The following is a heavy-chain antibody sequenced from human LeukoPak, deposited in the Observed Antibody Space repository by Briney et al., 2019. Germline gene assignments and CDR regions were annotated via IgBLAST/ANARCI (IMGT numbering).Heavy chain of an antibody. Sequence: PSETLSLTCTVSGGYIGSYYWSWIRQPAGKGLELIGRIYTSENTDYNPSLKSRVTMSVDMSTSQFSLRLTSVTAADTAVYYCAREGDYGDYSKSFYYMDVWGKGTTVTVSS. V-gene: IGHV4-4*07. CDR2: IYTSENT. CDR3: AREGDYGDYSKSFYYMDV. J-gene: IGHJ6*03. CDR1: GGYIGSYY. D-gene: IGHD4-17*01.